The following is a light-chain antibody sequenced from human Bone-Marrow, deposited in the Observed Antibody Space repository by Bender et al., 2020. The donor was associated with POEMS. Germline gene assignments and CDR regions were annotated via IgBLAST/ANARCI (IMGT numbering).Light chain of an antibody. CDR1: SSNIGTNP. V-gene: IGLV1-44*01. Sequence: QSVLTQPPSASGTPGQRVTISCSGRSSNIGTNPVNWYQQLPGTAPKLLIYINNQRPSGVPDRFFGSKSGTSASLAISGLQSEDEADYYCAAWEDSLNGWVFGGGTKLTVL. CDR3: AAWEDSLNGWV. J-gene: IGLJ3*02. CDR2: INN.